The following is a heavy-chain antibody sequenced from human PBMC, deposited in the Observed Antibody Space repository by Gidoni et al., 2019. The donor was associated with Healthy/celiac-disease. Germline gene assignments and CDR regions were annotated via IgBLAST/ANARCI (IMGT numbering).Heavy chain of an antibody. J-gene: IGHJ3*02. CDR3: AKANLTSDAFDI. CDR2: ISGSGGST. CDR1: GFTFSSYA. Sequence: EVQLLESGGGLVQPGGSRRLSWAASGFTFSSYAMSWVRQAPGKGLEWVSAISGSGGSTYYADSVKGRFTISRDNSKNTLYLQMNSLRAEDTAVYYCAKANLTSDAFDIWGQGTMVTVSS. V-gene: IGHV3-23*01.